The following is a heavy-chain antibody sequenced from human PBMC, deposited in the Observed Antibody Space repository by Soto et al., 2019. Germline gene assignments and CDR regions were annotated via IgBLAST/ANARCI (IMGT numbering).Heavy chain of an antibody. Sequence: EVQLVESGGGLVQPGGSLRLSCAASGFTFSSYWMHWVRQAPGKGLVWVSRIHSDGGTTTYADSVKGRFTMSRDNAKNTLYLQMNSLRAEYTAVYYCARTSGSNSNFDYWGQGTLVTVSS. V-gene: IGHV3-74*01. CDR3: ARTSGSNSNFDY. J-gene: IGHJ4*02. D-gene: IGHD4-4*01. CDR1: GFTFSSYW. CDR2: IHSDGGTT.